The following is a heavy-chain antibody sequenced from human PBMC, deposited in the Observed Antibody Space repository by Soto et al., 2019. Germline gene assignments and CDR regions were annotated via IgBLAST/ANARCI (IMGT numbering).Heavy chain of an antibody. D-gene: IGHD4-17*01. Sequence: QVQLQASGPGLVKPSVTLSLTCTVSGGSISSYYWSWIRQPPGKGLEWIGYIHYTGSTNYNPSLKSRVTISVDTSKNQFSLKLSSVTAADPAVYYCAGLDYGDFVFDYWGQGTLVTVSS. CDR1: GGSISSYY. J-gene: IGHJ4*02. CDR3: AGLDYGDFVFDY. V-gene: IGHV4-59*08. CDR2: IHYTGST.